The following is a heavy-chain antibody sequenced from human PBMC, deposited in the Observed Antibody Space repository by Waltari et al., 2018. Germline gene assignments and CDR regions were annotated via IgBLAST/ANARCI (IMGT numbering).Heavy chain of an antibody. CDR1: GFNFNSYT. Sequence: EVQLVESGGGLVKPGGSLRLSCAASGFNFNSYTMHWVRQAPGNVLEWVSSISISSSYIYYADSLKGRFTISRDNAKNSLYLQMNSLRAEDTAIYYCAREEGVLRYFDWGQGTLVTVSS. V-gene: IGHV3-21*01. CDR2: ISISSSYI. J-gene: IGHJ4*02. CDR3: AREEGVLRYFD. D-gene: IGHD3-9*01.